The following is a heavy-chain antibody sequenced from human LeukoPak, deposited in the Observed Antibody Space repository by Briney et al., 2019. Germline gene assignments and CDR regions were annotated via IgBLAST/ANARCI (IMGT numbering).Heavy chain of an antibody. Sequence: ASVTISCKASGYTFTDFFMHWVKQTPEKGLEWMGRVDPGDGETLYSETFRGRVSITADKSTNTVYMSLGSLRYEDTAVYYCATIGSNSFAGDFWGQGTLVTVSS. CDR3: ATIGSNSFAGDF. D-gene: IGHD2/OR15-2a*01. J-gene: IGHJ4*02. CDR2: VDPGDGET. V-gene: IGHV1-69-2*01. CDR1: GYTFTDFF.